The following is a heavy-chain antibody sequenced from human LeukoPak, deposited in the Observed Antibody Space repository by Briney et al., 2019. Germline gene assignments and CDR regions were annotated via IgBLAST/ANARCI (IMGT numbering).Heavy chain of an antibody. D-gene: IGHD3-22*01. CDR1: GFTFSSYA. Sequence: GGSLRLYCAASGFTFSSYAMSWVRQAPGKGLEWVSAISGSGGSTYYADSVKGRFTISRDNSKNTLYPQMNSLRAEDTAVYYCAKHGYYYDSSGYTFDYWGQGTLVTVSS. CDR3: AKHGYYYDSSGYTFDY. V-gene: IGHV3-23*01. CDR2: ISGSGGST. J-gene: IGHJ4*02.